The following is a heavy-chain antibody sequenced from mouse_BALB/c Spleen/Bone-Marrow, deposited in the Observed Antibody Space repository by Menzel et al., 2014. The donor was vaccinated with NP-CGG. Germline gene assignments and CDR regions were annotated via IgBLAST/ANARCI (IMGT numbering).Heavy chain of an antibody. CDR1: GFTFSSYG. CDR3: ARDYYGSSYAMDY. D-gene: IGHD1-1*01. Sequence: EVKLEESGGGLVQPGGSLKLSCAASGFTFSSYGMSWVRQTPDKRLELVATINSNGGSTYYPDSVKGRLTISRDNAKNTLYLQMSSLKSEDTAMYYCARDYYGSSYAMDYWGQGTSVTVSS. J-gene: IGHJ4*01. CDR2: INSNGGST. V-gene: IGHV5-6-3*01.